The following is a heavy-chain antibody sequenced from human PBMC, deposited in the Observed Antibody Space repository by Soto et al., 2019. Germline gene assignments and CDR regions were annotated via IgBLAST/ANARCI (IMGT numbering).Heavy chain of an antibody. CDR2: INPNTGDT. CDR3: ARDGLKLKYSFDI. CDR1: GYTFSDFF. J-gene: IGHJ3*02. V-gene: IGHV1-2*02. D-gene: IGHD2-15*01. Sequence: ASVKVSCKASGYTFSDFFIHWVRQAPGQGLEWIGWINPNTGDTKFAQRFQGRVTMTGDTSISTAYMDLSRLTSDDTAVYYCARDGLKLKYSFDIWGQGTMVTVSS.